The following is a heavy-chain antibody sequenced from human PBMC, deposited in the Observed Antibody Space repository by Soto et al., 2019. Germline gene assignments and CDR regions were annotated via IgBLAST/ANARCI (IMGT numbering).Heavy chain of an antibody. CDR1: GFTFSSYA. Sequence: GGALRLSCAASGFTFSSYAMSWVRQAPGKGLEWVSAISGSGGSTYYADSVKGRFTISRDNSKNTLYLQMNSLRAEDTAVYYCEKDGYSYGHYAFDIWGQGTMVTVSS. CDR2: ISGSGGST. J-gene: IGHJ3*02. CDR3: EKDGYSYGHYAFDI. D-gene: IGHD5-18*01. V-gene: IGHV3-23*01.